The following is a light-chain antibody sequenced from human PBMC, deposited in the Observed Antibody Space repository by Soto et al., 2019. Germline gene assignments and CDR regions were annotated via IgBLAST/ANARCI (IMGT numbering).Light chain of an antibody. CDR1: QGISSY. CDR2: AAS. J-gene: IGKJ5*01. V-gene: IGKV1-9*01. CDR3: QQLNSYPIT. Sequence: DIQLTQSPSFLSASVGDRVTITCRASQGISSYLAWYQQKPGQAPKLLIYAASTLQSGVPSRFSGSGSGTEFTLTISSLQPEDFATYYCQQLNSYPITFGLGTRLEIK.